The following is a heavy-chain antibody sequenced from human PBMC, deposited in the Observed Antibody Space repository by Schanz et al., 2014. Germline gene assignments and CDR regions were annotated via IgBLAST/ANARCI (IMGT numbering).Heavy chain of an antibody. V-gene: IGHV3-7*04. CDR2: IGYDGSEK. CDR3: ARGPIPIQGVPMDF. D-gene: IGHD3-10*01. CDR1: GFSFRKSA. J-gene: IGHJ4*02. Sequence: EVQLVESGGGLVQPGGSLRLSCAASGFSFRKSAMSWVRQAPGKGLEWVANIGYDGSEKYYVDSVKGRFTISRDNSKDTLYLQMSGLTPEDTAVYYCARGPIPIQGVPMDFWGQGTLVTVSS.